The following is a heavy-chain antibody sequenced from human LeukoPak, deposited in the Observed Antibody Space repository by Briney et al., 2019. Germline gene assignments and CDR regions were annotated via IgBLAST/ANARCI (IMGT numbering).Heavy chain of an antibody. Sequence: SETLSLTCAVSGGSISCGGYSWSWIRQPPGKGLEWIGYIYHSGSTYYNPSLKSRVTISVDRSKNQFSLKLSSVTAADTAVYYCARARIAAAGLYYFDYWGQGTLVTVSS. J-gene: IGHJ4*02. D-gene: IGHD6-13*01. V-gene: IGHV4-30-2*01. CDR1: GGSISCGGYS. CDR2: IYHSGST. CDR3: ARARIAAAGLYYFDY.